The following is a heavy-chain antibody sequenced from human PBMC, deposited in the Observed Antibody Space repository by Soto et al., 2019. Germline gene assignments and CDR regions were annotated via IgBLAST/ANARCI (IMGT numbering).Heavy chain of an antibody. CDR1: GFTFSDYY. Sequence: QVQLVESGGGLVKPGGSLRLFCAASGFTFSDYYMSWIRQAPGKGLEWVSYISPSGGTIYYADSVKGRFTLSRDNAKNSLYLQMNSLRAEDTAVYHCVRVGYAYGNDPWGQGTLVAVSS. D-gene: IGHD3-10*01. V-gene: IGHV3-11*01. CDR3: VRVGYAYGNDP. J-gene: IGHJ5*02. CDR2: ISPSGGTI.